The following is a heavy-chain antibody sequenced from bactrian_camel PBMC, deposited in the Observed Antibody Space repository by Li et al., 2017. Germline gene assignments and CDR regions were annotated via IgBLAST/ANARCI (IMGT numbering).Heavy chain of an antibody. CDR1: GLTFSNYD. J-gene: IGHJ6*01. D-gene: IGHD2*01. V-gene: IGHV3S40*01. CDR2: VNSGGDTT. CDR3: AAGSSCFHSGVVSPRNHA. Sequence: VQLVESGGILVQPGGSLRLSCAASGLTFSNYDMTWVRQAPGTGLEWVSFVNSGGDTTYYADSAKGRFTISRDNGKNTLYLQMNDLEPEDTAMYYCAAGSSCFHSGVVSPRNHAWGQGTQVTVS.